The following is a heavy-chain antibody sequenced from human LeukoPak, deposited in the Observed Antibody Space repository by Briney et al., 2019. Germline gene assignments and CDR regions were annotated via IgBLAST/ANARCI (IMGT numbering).Heavy chain of an antibody. CDR2: ISYDGSNK. Sequence: GGSLRLSCAASGFTFSSYGMHWVRQAPGKGLEWVAVISYDGSNKYYADSVKGRFTISRDNSKNTLYLQMNSLRAEDTAVYYCARDWTGLGAFDIWGQGTMVTVSS. CDR1: GFTFSSYG. V-gene: IGHV3-30*03. J-gene: IGHJ3*02. D-gene: IGHD3/OR15-3a*01. CDR3: ARDWTGLGAFDI.